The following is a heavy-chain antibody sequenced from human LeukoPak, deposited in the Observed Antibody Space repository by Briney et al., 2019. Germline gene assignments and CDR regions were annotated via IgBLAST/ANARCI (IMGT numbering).Heavy chain of an antibody. J-gene: IGHJ4*02. CDR2: IKQDGSEK. D-gene: IGHD1-26*01. CDR1: GFTFSSYA. CDR3: ARDKIVGATHFDY. V-gene: IGHV3-7*01. Sequence: PGRSLRLSCAASGFTFSSYAMHWVRQAPGKGLEWVANIKQDGSEKYYVDSVKGRFTISRDNAKNSLYLQMNSLRAEDTAVYYCARDKIVGATHFDYWGQGTLVTVSS.